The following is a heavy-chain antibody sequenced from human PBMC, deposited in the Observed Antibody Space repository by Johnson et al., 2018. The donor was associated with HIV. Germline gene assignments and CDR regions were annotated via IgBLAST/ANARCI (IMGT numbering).Heavy chain of an antibody. Sequence: VQLVESGGGVVQPGGSLRLSCAASGFTFSSYAMSWVRQAPGKGLEWVSAIGTAGDTYYPGSVKGRFTISRENAKNSLYLQMNSLRAGDTAVYYCARSRWGSTLGALDIWGQGTMVTVSS. J-gene: IGHJ3*02. V-gene: IGHV3-13*01. CDR2: IGTAGDT. CDR1: GFTFSSYA. CDR3: ARSRWGSTLGALDI. D-gene: IGHD1-26*01.